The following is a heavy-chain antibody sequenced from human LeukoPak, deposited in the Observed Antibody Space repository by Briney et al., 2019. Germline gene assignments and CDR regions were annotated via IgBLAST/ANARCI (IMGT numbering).Heavy chain of an antibody. CDR2: IIPIFGTA. V-gene: IGHV1-69*13. CDR1: GYIFSTHY. D-gene: IGHD3-3*01. CDR3: ARGREDDFWSGYPFDY. J-gene: IGHJ4*02. Sequence: ASVKVSCKASGYIFSTHYMHWVRQAPGQGLEWMGGIIPIFGTANYAQKFQGRVTITADESTSTAYMELSSLRSGDTAVYYCARGREDDFWSGYPFDYWGQGTLVTVSS.